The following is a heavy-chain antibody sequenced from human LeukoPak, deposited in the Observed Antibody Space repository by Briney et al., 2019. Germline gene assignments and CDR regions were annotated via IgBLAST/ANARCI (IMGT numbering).Heavy chain of an antibody. V-gene: IGHV3-74*01. CDR2: IKSDETST. Sequence: PGGSLRLSCAASGFTFNKDWMHWVRQVPGKGLVWVSRIKSDETSTAYADSVRGRFTISRDNAKNMLYLQMNSLRAEDTAVYYCARDLGHCSGGSCHPVAFDIWGQGTMVTVSS. CDR3: ARDLGHCSGGSCHPVAFDI. D-gene: IGHD2-15*01. J-gene: IGHJ3*02. CDR1: GFTFNKDW.